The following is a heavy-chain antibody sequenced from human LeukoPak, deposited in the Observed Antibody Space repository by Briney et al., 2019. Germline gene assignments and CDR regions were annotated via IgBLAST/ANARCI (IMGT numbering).Heavy chain of an antibody. Sequence: QTGGSLRLSCAASGFTFSECAMTWVRQAPGKGLEWVSAISSRGNFTFYADSVKGRFTISRDNSKNTLYLQMNSLRAEDTAVYYCAKGYGDYPSAFDYWGQGTLVTVSS. CDR3: AKGYGDYPSAFDY. D-gene: IGHD4-17*01. CDR1: GFTFSECA. CDR2: ISSRGNFT. J-gene: IGHJ4*02. V-gene: IGHV3-23*01.